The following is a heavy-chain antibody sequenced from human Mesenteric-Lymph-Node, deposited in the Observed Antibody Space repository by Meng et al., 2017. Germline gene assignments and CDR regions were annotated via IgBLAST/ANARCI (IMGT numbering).Heavy chain of an antibody. Sequence: GESLKISCAASGFTFSNYAMTWVRQAPGKGLEWVSVISGSAVITYYADSVKGRFTISRDNFNNTLYLQMNSLRAEDTAVYYCAKITVTKTTASYWGQGKLVNGAS. V-gene: IGHV3-23*01. J-gene: IGHJ4*02. CDR2: ISGSAVIT. D-gene: IGHD4-17*01. CDR3: AKITVTKTTASY. CDR1: GFTFSNYA.